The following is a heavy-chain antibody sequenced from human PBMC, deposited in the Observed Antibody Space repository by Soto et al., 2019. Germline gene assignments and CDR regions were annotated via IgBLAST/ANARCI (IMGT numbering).Heavy chain of an antibody. Sequence: EVQLVGSGGGLVKPGGSLRLSCAGSGFTFSNVWMNWVRQAPGKGLEWVGRIKSETDGGTIDYAAPVKGRFTISRDDSNNTLYLQMNSLKTEDTATYYCTPLALKYNSDWYPLSDWGQGTRVTVSS. CDR3: TPLALKYNSDWYPLSD. CDR1: GFTFSNVW. J-gene: IGHJ4*02. V-gene: IGHV3-15*07. CDR2: IKSETDGGTI. D-gene: IGHD6-19*01.